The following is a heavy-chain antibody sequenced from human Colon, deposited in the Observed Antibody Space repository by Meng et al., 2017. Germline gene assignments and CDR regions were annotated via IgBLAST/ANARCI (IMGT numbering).Heavy chain of an antibody. CDR2: SNTKTGNP. V-gene: IGHV7-4-1*02. Sequence: QVQPVQAGSELKKPGASVKVTCKTSGYLFSYDAMNWVRQAPGRGLEWMGWSNTKTGNPTYAQAFTGRFVFSLDTSVSTAYLQINDLKADDTAVYYCAREGSDSWIDYWGQGTLVTVSS. D-gene: IGHD6-13*01. CDR3: AREGSDSWIDY. CDR1: GYLFSYDA. J-gene: IGHJ4*02.